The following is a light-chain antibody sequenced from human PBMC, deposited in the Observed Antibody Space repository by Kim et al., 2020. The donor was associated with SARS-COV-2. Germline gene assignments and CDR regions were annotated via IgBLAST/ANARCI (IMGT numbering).Light chain of an antibody. CDR3: NSRDSSGNHVL. Sequence: SSELTQDPAVSVALGQTVRITCQGDSLRNYYASWYQQKPGQAPVLVIYGKNNRPSGIPDRFSGSNSGNTASLTITGAQAEDEADYYCNSRDSSGNHVLFG. J-gene: IGLJ2*01. CDR1: SLRNYY. CDR2: GKN. V-gene: IGLV3-19*01.